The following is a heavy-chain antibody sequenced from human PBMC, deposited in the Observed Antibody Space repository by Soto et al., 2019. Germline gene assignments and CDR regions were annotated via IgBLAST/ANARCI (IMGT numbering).Heavy chain of an antibody. CDR2: ISGSGGST. V-gene: IGHV3-23*01. Sequence: RLSCAASGFTFISYAMSWVRQAPGKGPEWVSAISGSGGSTYYADSVKGRFTISRDNSKNTLYLQMNSLRAEDTAVYYCANELASGSAFDIWGQGTMVTVSS. CDR1: GFTFISYA. J-gene: IGHJ3*02. D-gene: IGHD1-1*01. CDR3: ANELASGSAFDI.